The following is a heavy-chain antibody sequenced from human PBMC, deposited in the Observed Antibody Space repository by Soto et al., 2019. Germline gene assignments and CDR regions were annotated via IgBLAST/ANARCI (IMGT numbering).Heavy chain of an antibody. J-gene: IGHJ6*02. CDR2: IYSGGST. CDR3: AREGGGSGSGYYYYGMDV. CDR1: GFTVSSNY. V-gene: IGHV3-53*02. D-gene: IGHD3-10*01. Sequence: EVQLVETGGGLIQPGGSLRLSCAASGFTVSSNYMSWVRQAPGKGLEWVSVIYSGGSTYYADSVKGRFTISRDNSKNTLYLQMTGLRAEDTAVYYWAREGGGSGSGYYYYGMDVWGQGTTVTVSS.